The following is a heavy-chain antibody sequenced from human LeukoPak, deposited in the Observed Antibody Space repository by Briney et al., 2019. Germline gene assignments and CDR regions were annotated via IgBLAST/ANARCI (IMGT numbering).Heavy chain of an antibody. D-gene: IGHD3-22*01. CDR1: GFTFSSYG. CDR2: ISYDGSNK. CDR3: ANTVDDSSGLDY. J-gene: IGHJ4*02. Sequence: SGGSLRLSCAASGFTFSSYGMHWVRQAPGKGLEWVAVISYDGSNKYYADSVKGRFTISRDNSKNTLYLQMNSLRAEDTAVYYCANTVDDSSGLDYWGQGTLVTVSS. V-gene: IGHV3-30*18.